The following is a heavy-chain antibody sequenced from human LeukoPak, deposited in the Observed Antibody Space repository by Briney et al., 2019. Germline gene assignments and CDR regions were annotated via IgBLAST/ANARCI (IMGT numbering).Heavy chain of an antibody. CDR3: ASGVVAAFHNWFDP. CDR1: GGSIKGYY. V-gene: IGHV4-34*01. J-gene: IGHJ5*02. CDR2: INHSGST. Sequence: SEPLTLPCCVSGGSIKGYYLSWLRHPPRRGLEWMGEINHSGSTNYNPSLKSRVTISVDTSKNQFSLKLSSVTAADTAVYYCASGVVAAFHNWFDPWGQGTLVTGSS. D-gene: IGHD3-22*01.